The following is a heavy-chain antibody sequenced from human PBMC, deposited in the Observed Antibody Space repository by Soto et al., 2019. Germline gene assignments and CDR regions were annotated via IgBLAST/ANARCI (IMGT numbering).Heavy chain of an antibody. J-gene: IGHJ4*02. CDR3: AGSTPAIAISAH. CDR1: GGSISSSSYY. CDR2: IYYSGST. D-gene: IGHD2-21*01. V-gene: IGHV4-39*01. Sequence: QLQLQESGPGLVKPSETLSLTCTVSGGSISSSSYYWGWIRQPPGKGLEWIGSIYYSGSTYYNPSRKSXVXTXTXXCTTAVSLMLSLVTGAGTAVHCWAGSTPAIAISAHWGQGPLVCVS.